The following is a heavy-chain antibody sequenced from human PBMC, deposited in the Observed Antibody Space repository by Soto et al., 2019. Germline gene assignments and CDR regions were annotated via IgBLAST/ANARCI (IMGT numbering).Heavy chain of an antibody. V-gene: IGHV3-72*01. D-gene: IGHD1-20*01. CDR3: VRGGKYKSASGYFDY. Sequence: EVQLVDSGGGLVQPGRSLRLSCAVSGFTFSDHYMDWVRQAPGKGLEWVGRTRNKANSYTTEYAASVKGRFTVSRDDSKNSLYLQMNNLETEDTAVYYCVRGGKYKSASGYFDYWGQGTLVTVSS. CDR2: TRNKANSYTT. CDR1: GFTFSDHY. J-gene: IGHJ4*02.